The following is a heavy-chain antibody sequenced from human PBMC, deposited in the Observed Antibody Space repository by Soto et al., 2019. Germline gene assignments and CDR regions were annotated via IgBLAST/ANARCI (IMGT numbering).Heavy chain of an antibody. D-gene: IGHD3-16*01. J-gene: IGHJ4*02. CDR3: ARPSRVGDPGPFDY. CDR1: GFTFTSSA. V-gene: IGHV1-58*01. Sequence: SVKVSCKASGFTFTSSAVQWVRQARGQRLEWIGWIVVGSGNTNYAQKFQERVTITRDMSTSTAYMELSSLRSADTAVYYCARPSRVGDPGPFDYWGQGTLVTVSS. CDR2: IVVGSGNT.